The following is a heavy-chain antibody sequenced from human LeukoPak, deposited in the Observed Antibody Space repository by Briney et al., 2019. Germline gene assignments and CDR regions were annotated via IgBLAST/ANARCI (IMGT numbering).Heavy chain of an antibody. D-gene: IGHD1-7*01. V-gene: IGHV3-15*01. Sequence: PGGSLRLSCAASGLIFTNAWMTWVRQAPGKGLEWIGRIDYAAPVKGRFTISRDDSKNTVFLQMDSLKTEDTAVYYCVTGNYGGRAAFDFWGQGTLATVSS. CDR3: VTGNYGGRAAFDF. CDR1: GLIFTNAW. J-gene: IGHJ4*02. CDR2: I.